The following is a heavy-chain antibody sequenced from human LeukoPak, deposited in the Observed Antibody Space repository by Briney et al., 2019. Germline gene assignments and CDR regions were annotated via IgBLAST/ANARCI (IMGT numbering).Heavy chain of an antibody. J-gene: IGHJ4*02. CDR2: IWYDGSNK. Sequence: PGGSLRLSCAASGFTFSSYGMHWVRQAPGKGLEWVALIWYDGSNKYYADSVRGRFTISRDNSKNTLYLQMNSLRAEDTAVYYCARDRGYSYAHPLDYWGQGTLVTVSS. V-gene: IGHV3-33*01. CDR3: ARDRGYSYAHPLDY. D-gene: IGHD5-18*01. CDR1: GFTFSSYG.